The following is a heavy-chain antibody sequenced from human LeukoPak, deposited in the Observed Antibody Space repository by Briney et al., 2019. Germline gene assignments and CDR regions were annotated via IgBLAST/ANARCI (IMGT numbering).Heavy chain of an antibody. V-gene: IGHV3-23*01. CDR3: AKDKGARGGNGASFDY. D-gene: IGHD4-23*01. Sequence: GGSLRLSCAASRFTFSDYFMSWIRQAPGKGLEWVSAISGSGGSTYYADSVKGRFTISRDNSKSTLYLQMNSLRAEDTAVYYCAKDKGARGGNGASFDYWGQGTLVTVSS. J-gene: IGHJ4*02. CDR1: RFTFSDYF. CDR2: ISGSGGST.